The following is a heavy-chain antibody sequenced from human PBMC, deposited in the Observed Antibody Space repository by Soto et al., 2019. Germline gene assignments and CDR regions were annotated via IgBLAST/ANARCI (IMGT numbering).Heavy chain of an antibody. Sequence: QVQLMQSGAEVKKPGASVRVSCTASGYTFTASTLHWVRQAPGHGLEWVGWIIPNSGATKYAQKFQGRVTLTRDTSISTAYMDVSSLQSDDTAVDYCVRRSPITRTAANLSFDSWGQGTLVTVSS. CDR2: IIPNSGAT. D-gene: IGHD3-16*01. V-gene: IGHV1-2*02. CDR1: GYTFTAST. J-gene: IGHJ4*02. CDR3: VRRSPITRTAANLSFDS.